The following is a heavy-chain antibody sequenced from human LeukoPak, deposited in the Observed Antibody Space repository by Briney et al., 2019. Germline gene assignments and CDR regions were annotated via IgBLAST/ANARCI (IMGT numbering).Heavy chain of an antibody. CDR1: GGSISSSNW. V-gene: IGHV4-4*02. D-gene: IGHD1/OR15-1a*01. CDR3: ARDRRTNYYYYYGMDV. Sequence: PSETLSLTCAVSGGSISSSNWWSWVRQPPGKGLEWIGEIYHSGSTNYNPSLKSRVTISVDKSKNQFSLKLSSVTAADTAVYYCARDRRTNYYYYYGMDVWGQGTTVTVSS. CDR2: IYHSGST. J-gene: IGHJ6*02.